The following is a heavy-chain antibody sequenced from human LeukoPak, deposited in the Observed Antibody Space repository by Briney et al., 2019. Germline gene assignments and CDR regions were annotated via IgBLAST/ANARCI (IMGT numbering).Heavy chain of an antibody. J-gene: IGHJ6*02. CDR2: IIPILGIA. Sequence: EASVKVSCKASGYTFTGYYLHWVRQAPGQGLEWMGRIIPILGIANYAQKFQGRVTITADKSTSTAYMELSSLRSEDTAVYYCARGPPDYGMDVWGQGTTVTVSS. CDR1: GYTFTGYY. CDR3: ARGPPDYGMDV. V-gene: IGHV1-69*04.